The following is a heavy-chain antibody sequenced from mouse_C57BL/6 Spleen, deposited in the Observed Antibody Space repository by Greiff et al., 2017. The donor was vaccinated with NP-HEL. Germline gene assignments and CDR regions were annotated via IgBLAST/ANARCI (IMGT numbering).Heavy chain of an antibody. CDR3: ARGRDGYFDY. Sequence: EVKVEESGGGLVQSGRSLRLSCATSGFTFSDFYMEWVRQAPGKGLEWIAASRNKANDYTTEYSASVKGRFIVSRDTSQSILYLQMNALRAEDTAIYYCARGRDGYFDYWGQGTTLTVSS. J-gene: IGHJ2*01. D-gene: IGHD3-3*01. CDR2: SRNKANDYTT. V-gene: IGHV7-1*01. CDR1: GFTFSDFY.